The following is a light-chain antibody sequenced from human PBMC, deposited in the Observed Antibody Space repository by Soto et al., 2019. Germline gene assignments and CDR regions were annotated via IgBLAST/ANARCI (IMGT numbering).Light chain of an antibody. J-gene: IGKJ5*01. V-gene: IGKV3-20*01. CDR3: QQYDSSPIT. Sequence: EIVLTQSPGTLSLSPGERATLSCRASQSVSSSYLAWYQQKPGQAPRLLIYGASSRATGIPDRFSGSESGTDFTLTISRLEPEDFAVYYCQQYDSSPITFGQGTRLEIK. CDR2: GAS. CDR1: QSVSSSY.